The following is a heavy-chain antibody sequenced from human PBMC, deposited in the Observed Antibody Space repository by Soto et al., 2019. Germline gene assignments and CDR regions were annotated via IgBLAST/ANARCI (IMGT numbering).Heavy chain of an antibody. CDR3: ARQYYRTTTGTNWFDP. V-gene: IGHV5-51*01. CDR2: IYPGDSDT. Sequence: GESLKISCKGSGYSFISYRIGWVRQMPGKGLEWMGIIYPGDSDTRYSPSFQGQVTMSVDKSISTVYLQWSSLKASDTAMYYCARQYYRTTTGTNWFDPWGQGTLVTVSS. D-gene: IGHD1-1*01. J-gene: IGHJ5*02. CDR1: GYSFISYR.